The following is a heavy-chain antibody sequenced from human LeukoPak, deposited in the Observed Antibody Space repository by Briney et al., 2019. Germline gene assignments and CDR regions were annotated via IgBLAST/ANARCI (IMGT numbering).Heavy chain of an antibody. CDR2: IIPIFGTA. D-gene: IGHD6-13*01. V-gene: IGHV1-69*13. CDR3: ASTTPGIAAAGTPYYYYMDV. J-gene: IGHJ6*03. Sequence: SVKVSCKASGGTFSSYAISWVRQAPGQGLEWMGGIIPIFGTANYAQKFQGRVTITADESTSTAYMELSSLRSEDTAVYYCASTTPGIAAAGTPYYYYMDVWGKGTTVTVSS. CDR1: GGTFSSYA.